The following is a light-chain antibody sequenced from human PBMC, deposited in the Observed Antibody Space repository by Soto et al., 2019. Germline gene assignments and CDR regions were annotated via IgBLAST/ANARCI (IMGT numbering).Light chain of an antibody. CDR3: QQYGSSPGT. Sequence: EIVLTQSPGTLSLSPGERATLSCRASKSVSGGSLAWYQQKPGQAPRLLIYGASSRATGIPDRFSGSGSGTDFTLTISRLEPEDFAVYYCQQYGSSPGTFGQGTKVEIK. CDR1: KSVSGGS. V-gene: IGKV3-20*01. CDR2: GAS. J-gene: IGKJ1*01.